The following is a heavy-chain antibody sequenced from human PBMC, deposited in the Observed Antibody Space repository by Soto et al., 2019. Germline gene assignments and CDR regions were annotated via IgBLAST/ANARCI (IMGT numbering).Heavy chain of an antibody. CDR2: IFPGDSDT. J-gene: IGHJ6*02. D-gene: IGHD3-10*01. V-gene: IGHV5-51*01. CDR1: GCSLNTYW. Sequence: GESLRISCGGSGCSLNTYWIALVRQMPGRGLEWMGAIFPGDSDTRYGPSFEGHGNISADRSSSTPFLHWNSLKVSDTAVYFCERQGFPYRISGPYYPTDVSGRGPTLTLSS. CDR3: ERQGFPYRISGPYYPTDV.